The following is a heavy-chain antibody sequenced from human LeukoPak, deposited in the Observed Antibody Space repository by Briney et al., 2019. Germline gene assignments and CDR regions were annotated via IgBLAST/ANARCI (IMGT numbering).Heavy chain of an antibody. V-gene: IGHV3-7*01. CDR1: GFTFSSYW. Sequence: GGSLRLSCAASGFTFSSYWMSWVRQAPGKGLEWVANIKQDGSEKYYVDSVKGRFTISRDNAKNSLCLQMNSLRAEDTAAYYCAGDARRGYSGYDSTGTDYWGQGTLVTVSS. CDR2: IKQDGSEK. J-gene: IGHJ4*02. D-gene: IGHD5-12*01. CDR3: AGDARRGYSGYDSTGTDY.